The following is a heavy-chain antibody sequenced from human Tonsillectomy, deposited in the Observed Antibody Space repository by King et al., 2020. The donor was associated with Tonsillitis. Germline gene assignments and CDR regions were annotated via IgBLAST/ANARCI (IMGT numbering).Heavy chain of an antibody. CDR2: INHSGNT. CDR3: ARDRARYTGSYNWFDP. J-gene: IGHJ5*02. CDR1: GGSFSGYY. V-gene: IGHV4-34*01. Sequence: VQLQQWGAGLLKPSETLSLTCAVDGGSFSGYYWSWIRQTPGKGLEWIGEINHSGNTNYNPSLKSRVTMSIDTSKSQFSLKLTSVTAADTAVYYCARDRARYTGSYNWFDPWGQGTLVTVSS. D-gene: IGHD1-26*01.